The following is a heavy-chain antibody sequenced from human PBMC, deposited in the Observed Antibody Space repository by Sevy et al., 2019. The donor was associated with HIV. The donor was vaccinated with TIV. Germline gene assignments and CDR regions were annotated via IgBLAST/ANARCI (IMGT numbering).Heavy chain of an antibody. CDR2: INPNSGGT. CDR1: GYTFTGYY. V-gene: IGHV1-2*02. D-gene: IGHD6-13*01. Sequence: ASVKVSCKASGYTFTGYYMHWVRQAPGQGLEWMGWINPNSGGTNYAQKFQGRVTMTRDTSISTAYMELSRLRSDDTAVYYCLTGGHSIAAAGTIAAFDIWGQGTMVTVSS. CDR3: LTGGHSIAAAGTIAAFDI. J-gene: IGHJ3*02.